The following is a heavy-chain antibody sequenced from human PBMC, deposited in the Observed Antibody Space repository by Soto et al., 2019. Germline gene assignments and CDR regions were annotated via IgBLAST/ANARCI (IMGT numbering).Heavy chain of an antibody. CDR3: ARGGYSSGWYQVDYYYGMDV. J-gene: IGHJ6*02. V-gene: IGHV1-69*12. CDR1: GGTFSSYA. D-gene: IGHD6-19*01. Sequence: QVQLVQSGAEVKKPGSSVKVSCKAYGGTFSSYAISWVRQAPGQGLEWMGGIIPIFGTANYAQKFQGRVTITADESTSTAYMELSSLRSEDTAVYYCARGGYSSGWYQVDYYYGMDVWGQGTTVTVSS. CDR2: IIPIFGTA.